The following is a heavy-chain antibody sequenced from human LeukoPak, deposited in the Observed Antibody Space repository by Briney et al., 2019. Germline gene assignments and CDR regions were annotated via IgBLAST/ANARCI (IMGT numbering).Heavy chain of an antibody. CDR3: AKGVNLPYGSGSYWDYYYGMDV. CDR2: ISGSGGST. J-gene: IGHJ6*02. Sequence: GGSLRLSCAASGFTFSSYAMSWVRQAPGKGLEWVSAISGSGGSTYYADSVKGRFTISRDNSKNTLYLQMNSLRAEGTAVYYCAKGVNLPYGSGSYWDYYYGMDVWGQGTTVTVSS. CDR1: GFTFSSYA. D-gene: IGHD3-10*01. V-gene: IGHV3-23*01.